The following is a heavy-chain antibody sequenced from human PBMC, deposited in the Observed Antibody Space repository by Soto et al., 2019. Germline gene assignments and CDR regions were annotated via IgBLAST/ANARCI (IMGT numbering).Heavy chain of an antibody. CDR1: GYTFPNYG. V-gene: IGHV1-18*01. D-gene: IGHD3-10*01. CDR3: AIVVDGSGSYYTDY. CDR2: ISHWGNT. J-gene: IGHJ4*02. Sequence: QVQLVQSGAEVKKPGASVKVSCKASGYTFPNYGISWVRQAPGQGLEWMGWISHWGNTNYAQKLQGRVTLTTDTSENTAYMELRRLRSDETAIYFCAIVVDGSGSYYTDYWGQGTLVTVSS.